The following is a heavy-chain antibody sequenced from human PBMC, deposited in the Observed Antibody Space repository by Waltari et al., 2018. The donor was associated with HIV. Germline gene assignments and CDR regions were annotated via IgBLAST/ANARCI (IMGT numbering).Heavy chain of an antibody. CDR3: ARGNEDCVGDCYSNWLDP. J-gene: IGHJ5*02. D-gene: IGHD2-21*02. CDR2: IDYNGNS. CDR1: GDSVSKGPYY. Sequence: QVQLRESGPGLVKPSETLSLTCSVSGDSVSKGPYYWSWIRQPLGKGLEWIGYIDYNGNSKYNPSLKSRVTISDDTSKNQFSLKLTSMTAADTAVYYCARGNEDCVGDCYSNWLDPWGQGTLVIVSS. V-gene: IGHV4-61*01.